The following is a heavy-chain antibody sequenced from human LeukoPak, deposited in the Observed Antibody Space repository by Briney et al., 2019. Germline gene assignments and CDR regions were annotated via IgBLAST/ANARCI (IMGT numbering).Heavy chain of an antibody. D-gene: IGHD3-3*01. CDR1: GFTFSSYA. Sequence: GGSLRLSCAASGFTFSSYAMNWVRQAPGKGLEWVANIKQDGSEKYYVDSVKGRFTISRDNAKNSLYLQMNSLRAEDTAVYYCASGYDFWSGWYYWGQGTLVTVSS. J-gene: IGHJ4*02. CDR2: IKQDGSEK. V-gene: IGHV3-7*01. CDR3: ASGYDFWSGWYY.